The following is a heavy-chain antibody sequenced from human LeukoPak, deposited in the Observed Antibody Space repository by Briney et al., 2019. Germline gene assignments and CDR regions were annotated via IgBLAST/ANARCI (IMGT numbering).Heavy chain of an antibody. CDR1: GFTFSSYE. V-gene: IGHV3-48*03. Sequence: GGSLRLSCAASGFTFSSYEMNWVRQAPGKGLEWVSYTSSSGSTIYYADSVKGRFTISRDNAKNSLYLQMNSLRAEDTAVYYCARDYCSGGSCCSDYWGQGTLVTVSS. CDR3: ARDYCSGGSCCSDY. J-gene: IGHJ4*02. CDR2: TSSSGSTI. D-gene: IGHD2-15*01.